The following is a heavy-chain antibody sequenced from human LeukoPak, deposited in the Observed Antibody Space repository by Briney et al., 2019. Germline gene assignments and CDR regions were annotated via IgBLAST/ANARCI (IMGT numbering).Heavy chain of an antibody. D-gene: IGHD3-10*01. CDR2: ISSSGSTI. CDR1: GFILRDYY. CDR3: ARDQRASDVLLWFGELWKYYYYGMDV. J-gene: IGHJ6*04. Sequence: GGSLRLSCAASGFILRDYYMSWIRQAPGKGLEWVSDISSSGSTIHDADPVKGRFTISRDNSKNTLYLQMNSLRAEDTAVYYCARDQRASDVLLWFGELWKYYYYGMDVWGKGTTVTVSS. V-gene: IGHV3-11*04.